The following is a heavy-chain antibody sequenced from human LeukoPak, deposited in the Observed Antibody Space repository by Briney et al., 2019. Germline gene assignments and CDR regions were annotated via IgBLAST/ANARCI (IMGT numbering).Heavy chain of an antibody. CDR1: GYTYTGHY. D-gene: IGHD3-10*01. CDR3: ARDGRSGSYYTTYWDY. J-gene: IGHJ4*02. V-gene: IGHV1-2*02. CDR2: INPKNAGT. Sequence: ASEKVSCKASGYTYTGHYIHWVRQAPGQGLEWMGWINPKNAGTNYAQKFQGRVTITADKSTSTAYMELSSLRSEDTAVYYCARDGRSGSYYTTYWDYWGQGTLVTVSS.